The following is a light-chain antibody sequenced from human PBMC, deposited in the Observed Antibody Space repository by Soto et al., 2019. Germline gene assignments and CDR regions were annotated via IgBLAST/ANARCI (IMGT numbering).Light chain of an antibody. CDR2: DAS. J-gene: IGKJ3*01. Sequence: EVVLTQSPDTLSLSPGERATLSCRASQSVSSFLAWYQQKHGRAPRLLIYDASNRATGIPARVSGSGSGTDFTLTISSLEPEDFAVYYCQHRSSWPGAFGHGTKVDIK. V-gene: IGKV3-11*01. CDR1: QSVSSF. CDR3: QHRSSWPGA.